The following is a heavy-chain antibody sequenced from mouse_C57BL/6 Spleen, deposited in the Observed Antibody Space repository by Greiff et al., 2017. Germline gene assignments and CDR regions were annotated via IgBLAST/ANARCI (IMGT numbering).Heavy chain of an antibody. J-gene: IGHJ1*03. Sequence: EVQLVESGGGLVQPGGSLKLSCAASGFTFSDYYMYWVRQTPEKRLEWVAYISNGGGSTYYPDTVKGRFTISRDNAKNTLYLQMSRLKSEDTAMYYCARPYYYGSSHNWYFDVWGTGTTVTVSS. CDR2: ISNGGGST. D-gene: IGHD1-1*01. CDR3: ARPYYYGSSHNWYFDV. CDR1: GFTFSDYY. V-gene: IGHV5-12*01.